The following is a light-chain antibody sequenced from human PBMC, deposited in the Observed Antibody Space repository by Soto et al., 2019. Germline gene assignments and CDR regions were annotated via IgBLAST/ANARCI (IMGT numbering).Light chain of an antibody. J-gene: IGLJ3*02. CDR2: EVN. Sequence: QSALTQPASVSGSPGQSITISCTGTSSDVGGFNYVSWYQQHPGKAPKLIIYEVNKRPSGVPDRFSGSKSGNTASLTVSGLQAEDEADYYCCSYAGSSTFRVFGGGTKLTVL. CDR1: SSDVGGFNY. V-gene: IGLV2-8*01. CDR3: CSYAGSSTFRV.